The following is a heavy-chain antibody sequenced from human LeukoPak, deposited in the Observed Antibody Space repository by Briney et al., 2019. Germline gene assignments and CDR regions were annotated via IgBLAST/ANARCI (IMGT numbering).Heavy chain of an antibody. Sequence: GGSLRLSCAASGFTFSSYGMHWVRQAPGKGLEWVAVISYDGSNKYYADSVKGRFTISRDNSKNTLYLQMNSLRAEDTAVYYCAKDLAPWGGSKSPNWFDPWGQGTLVTVSS. CDR3: AKDLAPWGGSKSPNWFDP. CDR2: ISYDGSNK. J-gene: IGHJ5*02. D-gene: IGHD1-26*01. CDR1: GFTFSSYG. V-gene: IGHV3-30*18.